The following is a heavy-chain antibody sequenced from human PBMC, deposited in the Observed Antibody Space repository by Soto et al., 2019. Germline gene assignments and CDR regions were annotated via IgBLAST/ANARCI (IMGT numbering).Heavy chain of an antibody. J-gene: IGHJ6*03. D-gene: IGHD6-6*01. CDR3: ASRRPYYYFMDV. CDR2: IIPILGIA. CDR1: GGTFSSYT. V-gene: IGHV1-69*02. Sequence: QVQLVQSGAEVQKPGSSVKVSCKASGGTFSSYTISWVRQAPGQGLEWMGRIIPILGIANYAQKFQGRVTITADKSTSTADMELSSLRSEDAAVYYCASRRPYYYFMDVWGKGTTVTVSS.